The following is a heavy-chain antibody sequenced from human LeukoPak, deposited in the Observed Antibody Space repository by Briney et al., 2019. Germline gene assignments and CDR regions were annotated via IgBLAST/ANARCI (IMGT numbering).Heavy chain of an antibody. Sequence: PSETLSLTCAVYGGSFSGYYWSWIRQPPGKGLEWIGEINHSGSTNYNPSLKSRVTISVDTSKNQFSLKLSSVTAADTAVYYCARGMTTVTSDYRGQGTLVTVSS. CDR2: INHSGST. CDR1: GGSFSGYY. CDR3: ARGMTTVTSDY. J-gene: IGHJ4*02. D-gene: IGHD4-17*01. V-gene: IGHV4-34*01.